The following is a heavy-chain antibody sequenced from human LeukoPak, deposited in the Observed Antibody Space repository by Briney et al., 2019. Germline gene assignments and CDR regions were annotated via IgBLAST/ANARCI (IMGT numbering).Heavy chain of an antibody. CDR2: TIPILGIA. CDR1: GGTFSSYA. D-gene: IGHD2-2*01. V-gene: IGHV1-69*04. Sequence: GASVKVSCKASGGTFSSYAISWVRQAPGQGLEWMGRTIPILGIANYAQKFQGRVTITADKSTSTAYMELSSLRSEDTAVYYCASQGPALNSCRFDYWGQGTLVTVSS. J-gene: IGHJ4*02. CDR3: ASQGPALNSCRFDY.